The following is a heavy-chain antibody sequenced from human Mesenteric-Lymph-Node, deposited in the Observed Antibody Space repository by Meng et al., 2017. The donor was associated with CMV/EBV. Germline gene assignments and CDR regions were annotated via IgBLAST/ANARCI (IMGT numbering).Heavy chain of an antibody. J-gene: IGHJ4*02. V-gene: IGHV4-34*01. CDR1: VGSVSGYY. Sequence: QVPLEQWVAVILKHSQTLSLSCSVYVGSVSGYYWSWIRQPPGKGLELIGEINHSGSTNYNPSLKSRVTISVDTSKNQFSLKLSSVTAADTAVYYCARHQRWLKSEGGFNYWGQGTLVTVSS. CDR3: ARHQRWLKSEGGFNY. D-gene: IGHD4-23*01. CDR2: INHSGST.